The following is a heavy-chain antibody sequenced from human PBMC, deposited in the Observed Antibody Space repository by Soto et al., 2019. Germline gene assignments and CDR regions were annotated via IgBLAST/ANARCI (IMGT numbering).Heavy chain of an antibody. CDR1: GGSISSYY. Sequence: PSETLSLTCTVSGGSISSYYWSWIRQPPGKGLEWIGYIYYSGSTNYNPSLKSRVTIPVDTSKNQFSLKLSSVTAADTAVYYCARIIVVVPAARSFYYYYYMDVWGKGTTVTVSS. CDR3: ARIIVVVPAARSFYYYYYMDV. D-gene: IGHD2-2*01. J-gene: IGHJ6*03. CDR2: IYYSGST. V-gene: IGHV4-59*01.